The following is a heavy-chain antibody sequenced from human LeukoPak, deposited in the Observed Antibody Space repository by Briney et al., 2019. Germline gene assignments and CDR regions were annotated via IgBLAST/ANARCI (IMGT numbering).Heavy chain of an antibody. Sequence: PGGSLRLSCEASRFTFSGYAMSWVRQAPGKGLEWVSAIRGSGGSTDYADSVKGRFTISRDDSTNTLYLQMNSLRAEDTAVYFCAKYDSSAYYYASTDYWGQGTLVTVSS. CDR2: IRGSGGST. CDR3: AKYDSSAYYYASTDY. J-gene: IGHJ4*02. CDR1: RFTFSGYA. D-gene: IGHD3-22*01. V-gene: IGHV3-23*01.